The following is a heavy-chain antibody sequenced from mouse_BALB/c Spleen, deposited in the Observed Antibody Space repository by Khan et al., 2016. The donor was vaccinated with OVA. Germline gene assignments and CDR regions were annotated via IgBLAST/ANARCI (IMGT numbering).Heavy chain of an antibody. CDR1: RFTISSYG. Sequence: EVELVESGGGIVQPGGSLKRSCAAPRFTISSYGMSSVRQTPDKRLELVATIDSSGGSTDYPDSVKRRFTFSGDNAKNAVYLQMRSLKSEDTELYFCAGSAVWDQGTLFTVS. J-gene: IGHJ3*01. V-gene: IGHV5-6-3*01. CDR3: AGSAV. D-gene: IGHD6-1*01. CDR2: IDSSGGST.